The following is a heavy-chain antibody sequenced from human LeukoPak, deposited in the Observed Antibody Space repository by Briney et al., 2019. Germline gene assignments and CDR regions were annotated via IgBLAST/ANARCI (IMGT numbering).Heavy chain of an antibody. Sequence: PGGSLRLSCAVSGFTFSSYAMIWLRQAPGKGLEWVSAISCSGGSTYYAVPVKGRFTLSRATSKNTLYLKMNSLRAEDTAVYYRAKDFAKRGNQDAFDIWGQGTMVTVSS. V-gene: IGHV3-23*01. J-gene: IGHJ3*02. CDR1: GFTFSSYA. D-gene: IGHD2-21*01. CDR3: AKDFAKRGNQDAFDI. CDR2: ISCSGGST.